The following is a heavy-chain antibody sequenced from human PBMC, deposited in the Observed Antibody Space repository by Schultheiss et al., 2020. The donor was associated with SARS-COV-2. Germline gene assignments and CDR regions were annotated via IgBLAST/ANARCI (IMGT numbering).Heavy chain of an antibody. V-gene: IGHV1-2*02. Sequence: ASVKVSCKASGYTFTGYYMHWVRQAPGQGLEWMGWINPNSGGTNYAQKFQGRVTMTRDTSISTAYMDLSRLRSDDTAVYYCAIGTEPYDFWSGYYPDQLGRGYYYGMDVWGQGTTVTVSS. J-gene: IGHJ6*02. CDR1: GYTFTGYY. CDR3: AIGTEPYDFWSGYYPDQLGRGYYYGMDV. D-gene: IGHD3-3*01. CDR2: INPNSGGT.